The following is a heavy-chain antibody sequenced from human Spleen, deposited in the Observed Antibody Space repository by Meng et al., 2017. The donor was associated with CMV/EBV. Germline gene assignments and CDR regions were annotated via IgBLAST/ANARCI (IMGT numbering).Heavy chain of an antibody. J-gene: IGHJ4*02. Sequence: SETLSLTCTVSGGSISSYYWSWIRQPPGKGLEWIGEINHSGSTNYNPSLKSRVTISVDTSKNQFSLKLSSVTAADTAVYYCARGLRGEDQFYDSSGYYLDYWGQGTLVTVSS. CDR1: GGSISSYY. CDR2: INHSGST. CDR3: ARGLRGEDQFYDSSGYYLDY. D-gene: IGHD3-22*01. V-gene: IGHV4-34*01.